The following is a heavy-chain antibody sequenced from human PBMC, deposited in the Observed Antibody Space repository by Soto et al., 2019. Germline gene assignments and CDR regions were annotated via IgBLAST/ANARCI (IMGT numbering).Heavy chain of an antibody. D-gene: IGHD5-12*01. J-gene: IGHJ6*02. CDR2: ISTYNGDT. V-gene: IGHV1-18*01. Sequence: QVQLVQSGAEGKKPGASVKVSCKASGYTFTRSGISWVRQAPGQGLEWMGWISTYNGDTNYAQTFKGRVTMTTDTSTSTVHMEVRSLRSDDTAVYYCAREGVAPYYYYGMDVWGQGTPVTVSS. CDR1: GYTFTRSG. CDR3: AREGVAPYYYYGMDV.